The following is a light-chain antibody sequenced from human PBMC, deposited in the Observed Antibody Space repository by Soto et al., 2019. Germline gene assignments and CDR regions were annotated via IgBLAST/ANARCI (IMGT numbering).Light chain of an antibody. CDR1: QSVSSY. CDR2: DAS. Sequence: EIVLTQSPATLSLSPGERATLSCRASQSVSSYLAWYQQKPGQAPRLLIYDASNRATGIPARFSGSGSGTDFTLTICSLGPEDFAVYYCQQRSNWRNTFGQGTKLEIK. CDR3: QQRSNWRNT. V-gene: IGKV3-11*01. J-gene: IGKJ2*01.